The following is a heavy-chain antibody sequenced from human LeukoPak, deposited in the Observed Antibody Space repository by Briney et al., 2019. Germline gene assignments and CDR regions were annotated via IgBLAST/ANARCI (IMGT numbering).Heavy chain of an antibody. V-gene: IGHV4-30-2*01. D-gene: IGHD2-21*01. J-gene: IGHJ3*02. Sequence: SETLSLTCAVSGGSISSGGYSWSWIRQPPGKGLEWIGYIYHSGSTYYNPSLKSRVTISVDRSKTQFSLKLSSVTAADTAVYYCARGPPPMYSGAFDIWGQGTMVTVSS. CDR2: IYHSGST. CDR3: ARGPPPMYSGAFDI. CDR1: GGSISSGGYS.